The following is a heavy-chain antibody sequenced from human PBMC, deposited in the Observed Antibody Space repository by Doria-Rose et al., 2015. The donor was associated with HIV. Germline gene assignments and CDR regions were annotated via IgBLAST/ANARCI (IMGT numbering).Heavy chain of an antibody. CDR1: GGSISHYY. V-gene: IGHV4-59*01. J-gene: IGHJ4*02. D-gene: IGHD6-19*01. CDR2: IFNTGST. CDR3: ARVLSETYDY. Sequence: QVQLQESGPGLVKPSETLSLTCSVSGGSISHYYWSWIRQPPGKGLEHIGDIFNTGSTNYSPSLKSRVSISIDTSKNKFSLRLSSVTAADTAVYYCARVLSETYDYWGQGTLVTVSS.